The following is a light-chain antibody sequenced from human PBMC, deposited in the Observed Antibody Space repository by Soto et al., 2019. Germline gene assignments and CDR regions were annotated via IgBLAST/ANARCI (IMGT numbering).Light chain of an antibody. J-gene: IGKJ1*01. V-gene: IGKV1-5*03. Sequence: DIQMTQSPSTLSASVGDRVTITCRASQSISFWLAWYQQKPWKAPKLLIYMPSSLESGVTSRFSGSGSGTEFTLSISSLQPDDFATYYCQQYNSYSWTFGQGNKVEIK. CDR3: QQYNSYSWT. CDR1: QSISFW. CDR2: MPS.